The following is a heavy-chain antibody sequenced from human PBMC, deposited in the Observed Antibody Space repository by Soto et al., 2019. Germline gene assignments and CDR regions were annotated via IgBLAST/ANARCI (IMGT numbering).Heavy chain of an antibody. J-gene: IGHJ6*02. CDR2: IDPGDSAI. CDR1: GYSFPTYS. V-gene: IGHV5-51*01. D-gene: IGHD5-12*01. CDR3: VRHGDGYKV. Sequence: GESLKISCKASGYSFPTYSIAWVRQMPGKGLEWMGIIDPGDSAIRYGPSFQGQVTISADKSISTAYLQWSSLKASDTAMYYCVRHGDGYKVWGQGTTVTVSS.